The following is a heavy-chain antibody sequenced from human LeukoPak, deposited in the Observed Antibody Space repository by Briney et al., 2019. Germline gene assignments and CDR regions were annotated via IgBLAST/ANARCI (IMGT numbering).Heavy chain of an antibody. D-gene: IGHD5-24*01. V-gene: IGHV3-7*05. Sequence: GGSLRLSCEASEFTFSNYWMDWVRQAPGKGLEWVASIHPDGSEKYYVDSVKGRFSISRDNARNSLYLQMNSLRVEDTAVYYCARNRGWLQFDYRGPGTRVTVSS. CDR1: EFTFSNYW. CDR3: ARNRGWLQFDY. J-gene: IGHJ4*02. CDR2: IHPDGSEK.